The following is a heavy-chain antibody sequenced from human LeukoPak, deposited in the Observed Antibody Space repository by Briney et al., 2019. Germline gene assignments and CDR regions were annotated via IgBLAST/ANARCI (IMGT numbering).Heavy chain of an antibody. Sequence: PGGSLRLSCAASGITFSSYSMNWVRQAPGKGLVWVSRISSDGSSTSYADSVKGRFTISRDNAKNTLYLQMNSLRAEDTAVYYCARSDVFDSWGQGTLVTVSS. D-gene: IGHD3-16*01. CDR2: ISSDGSST. J-gene: IGHJ5*01. V-gene: IGHV3-74*01. CDR3: ARSDVFDS. CDR1: GITFSSYS.